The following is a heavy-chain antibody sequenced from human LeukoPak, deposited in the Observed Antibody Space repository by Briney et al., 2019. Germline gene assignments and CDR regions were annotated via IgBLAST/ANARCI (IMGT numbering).Heavy chain of an antibody. D-gene: IGHD1-26*01. J-gene: IGHJ5*02. CDR3: AGSSHQRNWFDP. CDR1: GGSISSFH. V-gene: IGHV4-59*08. CDR2: NHNTGST. Sequence: SETLSLTCTASGGSISSFHWSWIRQPPGRGLEWIGFNHNTGSTNYNPSLNSRVTISVDTTKNQFSLKLSSVTAADTAVYYCAGSSHQRNWFDPWGQGTLVIVSS.